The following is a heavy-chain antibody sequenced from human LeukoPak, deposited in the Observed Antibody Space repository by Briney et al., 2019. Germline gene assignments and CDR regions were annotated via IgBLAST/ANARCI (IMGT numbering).Heavy chain of an antibody. CDR3: AKDPGYYYDSSGYYP. Sequence: PGGSLRLSCAASGFTFSSYAMSWVRQAPGKGLEWVSAISGSGGSTYYADSVKGRFTISRDNSKNTLYLQMNSLRAEDTAVYYCAKDPGYYYDSSGYYPWGQGTLVTVSS. CDR2: ISGSGGST. CDR1: GFTFSSYA. D-gene: IGHD3-22*01. J-gene: IGHJ5*02. V-gene: IGHV3-23*01.